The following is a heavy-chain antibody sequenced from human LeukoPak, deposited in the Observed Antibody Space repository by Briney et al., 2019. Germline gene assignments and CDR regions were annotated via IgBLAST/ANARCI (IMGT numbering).Heavy chain of an antibody. CDR2: IYSGGST. J-gene: IGHJ4*02. D-gene: IGHD2-2*01. CDR1: GFTVSTNY. Sequence: TGGSLRLSVAASGFTVSTNYMSWVRQAPGKGLEWVSVIYSGGSTYYADSVKGRFTISRDNSKNTLYLQMNSLRAEDTAVYYCARSPAFTHWGQGTLVTVSS. CDR3: ARSPAFTH. V-gene: IGHV3-53*01.